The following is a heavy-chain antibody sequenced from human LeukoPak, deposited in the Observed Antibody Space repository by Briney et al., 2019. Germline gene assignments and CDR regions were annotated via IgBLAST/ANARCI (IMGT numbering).Heavy chain of an antibody. V-gene: IGHV3-23*01. D-gene: IGHD3-9*01. J-gene: IGHJ4*02. CDR1: GFTFSNCA. CDR3: AKWGDYDVLTGYYVSDY. Sequence: GGSLRLSCAASGFTFSNCAMSWVRQAPGKGLEWVSAITGSGGNTYYADSVKGRFTISRDNSKNTVFLQMNSLRAEDTVVYYCAKWGDYDVLTGYYVSDYWGQGTLVTVSS. CDR2: ITGSGGNT.